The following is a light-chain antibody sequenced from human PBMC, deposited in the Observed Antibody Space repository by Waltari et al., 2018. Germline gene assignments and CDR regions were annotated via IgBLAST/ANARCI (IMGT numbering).Light chain of an antibody. J-gene: IGKJ4*01. CDR1: ESVSNY. V-gene: IGKV3-11*01. Sequence: EVVLTQSPVTLSLAAGERATLSCRASESVSNYLAWYPQKPGQSPRLLIFDTSKRATGIPARFSGSGYGTDFTLTINNLEAEDFALYYCQQGSILPLTFGGGTKVEI. CDR2: DTS. CDR3: QQGSILPLT.